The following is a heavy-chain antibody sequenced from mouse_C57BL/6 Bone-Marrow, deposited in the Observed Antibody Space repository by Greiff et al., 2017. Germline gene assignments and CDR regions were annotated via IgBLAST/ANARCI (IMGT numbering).Heavy chain of an antibody. D-gene: IGHD2-3*01. J-gene: IGHJ4*01. CDR2: ISSGSSTI. Sequence: DVKLVESGGGLVKPGGSLKLSCAASGFTFSDYGMHWVRQAPEKGLEWVAYISSGSSTIYYADTVKGRFTISRDNAKNTLFLQMTSLRSEDTAMYYCARPIYDGYYEGYWGQGTSVTVSS. CDR1: GFTFSDYG. V-gene: IGHV5-17*01. CDR3: ARPIYDGYYEGY.